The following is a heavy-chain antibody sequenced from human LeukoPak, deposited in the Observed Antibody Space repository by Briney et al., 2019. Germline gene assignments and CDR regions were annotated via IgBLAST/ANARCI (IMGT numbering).Heavy chain of an antibody. J-gene: IGHJ5*02. CDR3: TSQGYCSSTSCYVGGNWFDP. CDR2: IRSKAYGGTT. CDR1: GFTFGDYA. D-gene: IGHD2-2*01. V-gene: IGHV3-49*03. Sequence: GGSLRLSCTASGFTFGDYAMSWFRQAPGKGLEWVGFIRSKAYGGTTEYAASVKGRFTISRDDSKSIAYLQMNSLKTEDTAVYYCTSQGYCSSTSCYVGGNWFDPWGQGTLVTVSS.